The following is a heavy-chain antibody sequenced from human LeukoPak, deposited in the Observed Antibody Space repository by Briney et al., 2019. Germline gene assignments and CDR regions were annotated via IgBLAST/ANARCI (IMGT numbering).Heavy chain of an antibody. CDR2: VYYSGST. J-gene: IGHJ4*02. CDR3: ARDNIGVVTAIRSVYFDY. D-gene: IGHD2-21*02. CDR1: GGSISSSSYY. Sequence: PSETLSLTCTVSGGSISSSSYYWGWIRQPPGKGLEWIGSVYYSGSTYYNPSLKSRVTISVDTSKNQFSLKLSSVTAADTAVYYCARDNIGVVTAIRSVYFDYWGQGTLVTVSS. V-gene: IGHV4-39*07.